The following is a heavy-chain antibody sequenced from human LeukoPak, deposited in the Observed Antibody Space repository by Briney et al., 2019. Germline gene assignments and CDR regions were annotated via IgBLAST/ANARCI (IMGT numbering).Heavy chain of an antibody. D-gene: IGHD2-21*02. V-gene: IGHV3-23*01. CDR3: ARDQSVTDYYYGMDV. CDR2: INGGGDST. Sequence: GGSLRLSCAASGFTFRSYAMSWVRQAPGKGLEWVSAINGGGDSTYYVDSVKGRFTISRDNSENTLYLQMNSLRAEDTAVYYCARDQSVTDYYYGMDVWGQGTTVTVSS. CDR1: GFTFRSYA. J-gene: IGHJ6*02.